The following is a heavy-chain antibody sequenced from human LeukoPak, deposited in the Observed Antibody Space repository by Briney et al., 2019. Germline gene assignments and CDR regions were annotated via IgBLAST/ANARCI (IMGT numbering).Heavy chain of an antibody. CDR3: AGSFMVRGVIILPPDY. CDR2: INHSGST. J-gene: IGHJ4*02. V-gene: IGHV4-34*01. Sequence: SETLSLTCAVYGGSFSGYYWSWIRQPPGKGLEWIGEINHSGSTNYNPSLKSRVTISVDTSKNQFSLKLSSVTAADTAVYYCAGSFMVRGVIILPPDYWGQGTLVTVSS. CDR1: GGSFSGYY. D-gene: IGHD3-10*01.